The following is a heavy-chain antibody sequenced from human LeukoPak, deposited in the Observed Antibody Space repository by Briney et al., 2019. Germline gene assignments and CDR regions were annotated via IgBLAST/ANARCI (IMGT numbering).Heavy chain of an antibody. D-gene: IGHD1-1*01. Sequence: PSETLSLTCTVSGGSIGNADSFWGWHRQPPGKGLEWIGTISYRGSTYYNPSLKSRVTISTDTSKNLFFLKLSSVTVADVAVYYCAKVLGDDLFDAFDVWGQGTIVSVSS. CDR2: ISYRGST. V-gene: IGHV4-39*02. J-gene: IGHJ3*01. CDR1: GGSIGNADSF. CDR3: AKVLGDDLFDAFDV.